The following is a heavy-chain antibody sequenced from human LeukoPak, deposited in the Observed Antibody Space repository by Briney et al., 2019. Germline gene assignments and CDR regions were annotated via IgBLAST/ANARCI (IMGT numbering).Heavy chain of an antibody. V-gene: IGHV1-69*05. CDR3: AKDDGGNSPGFDY. J-gene: IGHJ4*02. Sequence: SVKVSCKASGGTFSSYAISWVRQAPGQGLEWMGGIIPIFGTANYAQKFQGRVTITTDESTSTAYMELNSLRAEDTAVYYCAKDDGGNSPGFDYWGQGTLVTVSS. D-gene: IGHD4-23*01. CDR2: IIPIFGTA. CDR1: GGTFSSYA.